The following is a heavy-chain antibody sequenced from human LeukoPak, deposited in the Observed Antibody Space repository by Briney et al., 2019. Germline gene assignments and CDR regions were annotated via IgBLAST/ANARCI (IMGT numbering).Heavy chain of an antibody. CDR2: IHYSGST. V-gene: IGHV4-59*01. D-gene: IGHD5-18*01. Sequence: SETLSLTCTVSADPISSYHWSSIQEPPGKGLKSIGYIHYSGSTNSNPSLKSRVTMSVDTSKNQFSLKLSSVTAADTAVYYCARGLRGYSYGPFDYWGQGTLVTVSS. CDR3: ARGLRGYSYGPFDY. CDR1: ADPISSYH. J-gene: IGHJ4*02.